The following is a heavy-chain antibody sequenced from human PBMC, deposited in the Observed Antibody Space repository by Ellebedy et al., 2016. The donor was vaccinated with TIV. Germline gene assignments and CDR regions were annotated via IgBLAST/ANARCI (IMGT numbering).Heavy chain of an antibody. Sequence: SVKVSCXASGGTFSSYAISWVRQAPGQGLEWMGGIIPIFGTANYAQKFQGRVTITADESTSTAYMELSSLRSEDTAVYYCARVLYPINWGLVCLECAFDIWGQGTMVTVSS. CDR3: ARVLYPINWGLVCLECAFDI. V-gene: IGHV1-69*13. CDR1: GGTFSSYA. CDR2: IIPIFGTA. D-gene: IGHD7-27*01. J-gene: IGHJ3*02.